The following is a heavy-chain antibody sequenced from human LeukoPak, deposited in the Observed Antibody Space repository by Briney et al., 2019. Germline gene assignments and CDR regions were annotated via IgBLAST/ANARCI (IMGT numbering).Heavy chain of an antibody. Sequence: PSETLSLTCTVSSGSISTYHWSWIRQPPGKGLEWIGYVYYSGSTKYNPSLTSRVTISVDTSKNQFSLKLTSVTAADTAVYYCARQEWYCSSTSCYGRDYWGQGTLVTVSS. CDR3: ARQEWYCSSTSCYGRDY. CDR2: VYYSGST. D-gene: IGHD2-2*01. V-gene: IGHV4-59*08. J-gene: IGHJ4*02. CDR1: SGSISTYH.